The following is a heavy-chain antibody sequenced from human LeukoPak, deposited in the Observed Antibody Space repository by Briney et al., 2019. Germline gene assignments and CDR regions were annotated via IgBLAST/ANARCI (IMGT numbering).Heavy chain of an antibody. CDR2: IYYSGST. D-gene: IGHD1-26*01. V-gene: IGHV4-30-4*01. J-gene: IGHJ3*02. CDR3: SLGASLDAFDI. CDR1: GGSISSGDYY. Sequence: SETLSLTCTVSGGSISSGDYYWSWIRQPPVKGLEWIGYIYYSGSTYYNPSLKSRVTISVDTSKNQFSLKLSSVTAADTAVYYCSLGASLDAFDIWGQGTMVTVSS.